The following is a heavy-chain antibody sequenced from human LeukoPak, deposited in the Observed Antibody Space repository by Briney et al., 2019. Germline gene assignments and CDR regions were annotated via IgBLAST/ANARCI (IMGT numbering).Heavy chain of an antibody. D-gene: IGHD2-15*01. J-gene: IGHJ5*02. CDR1: GFTFGDYA. CDR3: GRAPRPVAWNWFDP. CDR2: IRSTAYGGTT. Sequence: PGRSLRLSCTASGFTFGDYAMSWFRQAPGKGQEWVGFIRSTAYGGTTEYAASVKGRFTILRDDSKSIAYLQMNSLKTDDTAVYYCGRAPRPVAWNWFDPWGQGTLVTISS. V-gene: IGHV3-49*03.